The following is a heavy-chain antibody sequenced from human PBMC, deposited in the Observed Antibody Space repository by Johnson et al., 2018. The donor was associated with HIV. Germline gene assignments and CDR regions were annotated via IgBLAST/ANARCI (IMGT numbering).Heavy chain of an antibody. J-gene: IGHJ3*02. V-gene: IGHV3-66*02. CDR2: TYRGGST. Sequence: VQLVESGGGLVQPGGSLRLSCAASGFTVINNYMSWVRQAPGKGLEWVSVTYRGGSTYYADSVKGRVTNSRDNSKNTLYLQRNSLRADDTALYYWAGAEIAGRLYTAFDIWGQGIVVTVSS. D-gene: IGHD6-6*01. CDR3: AGAEIAGRLYTAFDI. CDR1: GFTVINNY.